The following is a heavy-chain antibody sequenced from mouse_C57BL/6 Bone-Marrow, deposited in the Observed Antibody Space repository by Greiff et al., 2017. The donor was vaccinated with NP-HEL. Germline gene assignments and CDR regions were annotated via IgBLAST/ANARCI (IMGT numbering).Heavy chain of an antibody. V-gene: IGHV1-76*01. CDR3: ARGKGGFAY. Sequence: VQVVESGAELVRPGASVKLSCKASGYTFTDYYINWVKQRPGQGLEWIARIYPGSGNTYYNEKFKGKATLTAEKSSSTAYMQLSSLTSEDSAVYFCARGKGGFAYWGQGTLVTVSA. CDR1: GYTFTDYY. J-gene: IGHJ3*01. CDR2: IYPGSGNT.